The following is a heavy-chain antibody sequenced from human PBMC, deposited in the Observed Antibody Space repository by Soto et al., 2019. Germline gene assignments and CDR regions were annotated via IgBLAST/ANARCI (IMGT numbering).Heavy chain of an antibody. CDR2: ISGSGGST. V-gene: IGHV3-23*01. J-gene: IGHJ3*02. CDR3: AKDVGFWSGYYMPNAFDI. CDR1: GFTFSSYA. Sequence: GGSLRLSCAASGFTFSSYAMSWVRQAPGKGLEWVSAISGSGGSTYYADSVKGRFTISRDNSKNTLYLQMNSLRAEDADVYYCAKDVGFWSGYYMPNAFDIWGQGTMVTVSS. D-gene: IGHD3-3*01.